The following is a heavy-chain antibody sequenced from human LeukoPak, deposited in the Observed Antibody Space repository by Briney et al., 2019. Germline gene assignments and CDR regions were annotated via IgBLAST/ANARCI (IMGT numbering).Heavy chain of an antibody. Sequence: PGGSLRLSCTTSGLTFSTSGSNWVRQAPGKGLEWVASIGPTGFDRYHADSIKGRFTISRDNANSFLYLQMDSLRAEDTAVYYCATETNGRHYDYWGQGTLLTVSS. CDR3: ATETNGRHYDY. CDR1: GLTFSTSG. J-gene: IGHJ4*02. V-gene: IGHV3-21*06. CDR2: IGPTGFDR. D-gene: IGHD1-14*01.